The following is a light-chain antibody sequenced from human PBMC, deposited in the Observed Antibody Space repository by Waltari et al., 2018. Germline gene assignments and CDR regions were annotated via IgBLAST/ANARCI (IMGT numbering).Light chain of an antibody. V-gene: IGKV1-5*03. CDR1: QSISRC. J-gene: IGKJ1*01. CDR3: QQYNSYPWA. Sequence: DIQMTQSPSTLSASIGDRVTITCRATQSISRCLAGYQQKPGKAPKLLIYKTSSLESGVPSRFSGSTSGTEFTLTISSLQPDDFATYYCQQYNSYPWAFGQGTKVEI. CDR2: KTS.